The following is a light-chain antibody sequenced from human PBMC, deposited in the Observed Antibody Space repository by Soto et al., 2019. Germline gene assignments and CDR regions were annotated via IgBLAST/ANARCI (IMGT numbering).Light chain of an antibody. CDR1: QSVSSSY. J-gene: IGKJ2*01. CDR2: GAS. Sequence: EIVLTQSPGSLSLSPGDSATLSCRASQSVSSSYLAWYQQKPGQAPRLLIYGASSRATGIPDRFSGSGSGTDFTLTIRRLEHEDFAVYYCQQYGNSPNTFGQGTKVEIE. V-gene: IGKV3-20*01. CDR3: QQYGNSPNT.